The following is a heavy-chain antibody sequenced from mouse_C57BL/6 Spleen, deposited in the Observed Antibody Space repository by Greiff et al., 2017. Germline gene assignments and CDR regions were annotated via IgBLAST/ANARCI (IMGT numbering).Heavy chain of an antibody. Sequence: QVHVKQPGAELVRPGSSVKLSCKASGYTFTSYWLHWVKQRPIQGLEWIGNIDPSDSETHYNQKFKDKATLTVDKSSSTAYMQLSSLTSEDSAVYYCARGVYGSYYFDYWGQGTTLTVSS. CDR2: IDPSDSET. CDR3: ARGVYGSYYFDY. V-gene: IGHV1-52*01. J-gene: IGHJ2*01. CDR1: GYTFTSYW. D-gene: IGHD1-2*01.